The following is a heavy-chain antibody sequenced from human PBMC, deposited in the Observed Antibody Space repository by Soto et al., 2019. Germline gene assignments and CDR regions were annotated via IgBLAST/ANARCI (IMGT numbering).Heavy chain of an antibody. Sequence: GESLKISCKGSGYSFAGYWITWVRQKPGKGLEWMGRIDPSDSQTYYSPSFRGHVIISATKSITTVFLQWSSLRASDTAMYYCARQIYDSDTGPNFQYYFDSWGQGTPVTVSS. CDR1: GYSFAGYW. D-gene: IGHD3-22*01. V-gene: IGHV5-10-1*01. CDR3: ARQIYDSDTGPNFQYYFDS. J-gene: IGHJ4*02. CDR2: IDPSDSQT.